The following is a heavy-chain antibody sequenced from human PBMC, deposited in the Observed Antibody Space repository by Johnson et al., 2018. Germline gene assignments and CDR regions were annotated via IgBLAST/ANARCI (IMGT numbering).Heavy chain of an antibody. J-gene: IGHJ3*02. V-gene: IGHV3-7*01. D-gene: IGHD2-15*01. CDR2: IHQDGSEK. CDR3: ARALGGYCSGGRCYHDAFDI. CDR1: RFTFSSYW. Sequence: VQLVEAGGGLVQPGGSLGLSCAASRFTFSSYWMSWVRQAPGKGLEWVANIHQDGSEKYYVDSVNGRFTISRDNAKNSLYMQMNSLRAEDAAVYYCARALGGYCSGGRCYHDAFDIWGQGTMVTVSS.